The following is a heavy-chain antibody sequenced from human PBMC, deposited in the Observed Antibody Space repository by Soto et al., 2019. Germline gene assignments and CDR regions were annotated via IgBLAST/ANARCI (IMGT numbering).Heavy chain of an antibody. D-gene: IGHD3-10*01. Sequence: QVQLQESVPGLVKPSQTLSLTCTVSGASISRGAYYWSWIRQHPGKGLEWIGHMYYSGTTYYNPALKTRVIISVHTSKNPFSLKLTSVTAADTAVFFCARAPTTMARGPYMDVWGQGTTVTVSS. V-gene: IGHV4-31*03. J-gene: IGHJ6*02. CDR2: MYYSGTT. CDR3: ARAPTTMARGPYMDV. CDR1: GASISRGAYY.